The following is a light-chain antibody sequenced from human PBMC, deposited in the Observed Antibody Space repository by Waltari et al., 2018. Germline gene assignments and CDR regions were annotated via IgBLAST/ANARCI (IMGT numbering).Light chain of an antibody. Sequence: DIQMTQSPSTLSPSVGDTVTIPCRASQSISDYLAWYQQKPGKAPKLLIYDASTLKNGVPSRFSGSVSGTEFTLTISSLQPDDFATYYCQQYNTWPTFGGGTKVEIK. CDR1: QSISDY. J-gene: IGKJ4*01. CDR2: DAS. V-gene: IGKV1-5*01. CDR3: QQYNTWPT.